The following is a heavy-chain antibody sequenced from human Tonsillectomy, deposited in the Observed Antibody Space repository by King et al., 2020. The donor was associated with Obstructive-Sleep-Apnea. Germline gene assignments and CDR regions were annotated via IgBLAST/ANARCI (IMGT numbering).Heavy chain of an antibody. D-gene: IGHD3-22*01. J-gene: IGHJ6*02. CDR1: GFTFSSYS. V-gene: IGHV3-21*01. Sequence: EVQLVESGGGLVKPGGSLRLSCAASGFTFSSYSMNWVRQAPGKGLEWVSSISSSSSYIYYADSVKGRFTISRDNAKNSLYLQMNSLRAEDTAVYYCARDNPYGDPVVKRNYYYYGMDVWGQGTTVTVSS. CDR2: ISSSSSYI. CDR3: ARDNPYGDPVVKRNYYYYGMDV.